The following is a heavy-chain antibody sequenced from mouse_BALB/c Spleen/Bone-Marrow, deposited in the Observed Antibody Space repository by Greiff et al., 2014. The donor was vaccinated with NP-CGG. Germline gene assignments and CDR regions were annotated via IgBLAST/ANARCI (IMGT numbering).Heavy chain of an antibody. J-gene: IGHJ4*01. CDR1: GYTFTSYW. CDR2: IYPGSGST. D-gene: IGHD2-14*01. CDR3: TRPTIGTTYYAMDY. V-gene: IGHV1S22*01. Sequence: LKQSGSELVRPGASVKLSCKASGYTFTSYWMHWVKQRPGQGLEWIGNIYPGSGSTNYDEKFKSKATLTVDTSSSTAYMQLSSLTSEDSAVYYCTRPTIGTTYYAMDYWGQGTSVTVSS.